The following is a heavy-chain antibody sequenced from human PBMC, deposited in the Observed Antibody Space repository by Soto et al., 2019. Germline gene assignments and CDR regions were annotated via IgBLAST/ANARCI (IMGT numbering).Heavy chain of an antibody. CDR1: GGSFSGYY. J-gene: IGHJ6*02. V-gene: IGHV4-34*01. Sequence: SETLSLTCAVYGGSFSGYYWSWIRQPPGKGLEWIGEINHSGSTNYNPSLKSRVTISVDTSKNQFSLKLGSVTAADTAVYYCARHRRLRSCSSTSCSTFNYYYYGMDVWGQGTTVTVSS. CDR2: INHSGST. D-gene: IGHD2-2*01. CDR3: ARHRRLRSCSSTSCSTFNYYYYGMDV.